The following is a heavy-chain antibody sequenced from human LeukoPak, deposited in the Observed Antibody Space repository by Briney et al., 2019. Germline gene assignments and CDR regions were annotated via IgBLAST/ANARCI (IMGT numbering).Heavy chain of an antibody. D-gene: IGHD5-18*01. CDR1: GYTFTSYG. CDR2: ISAYNGNT. J-gene: IGHJ4*02. CDR3: ARDRYGYSYGLFDY. V-gene: IGHV1-18*01. Sequence: ASVKVSCKASGYTFTSYGISWVRQAPGQGLEWMGWISAYNGNTNYAQKLQGRVTMTTDTSTSTAYMELRSLRSDDTAVYYCARDRYGYSYGLFDYWGQGTLVTVSS.